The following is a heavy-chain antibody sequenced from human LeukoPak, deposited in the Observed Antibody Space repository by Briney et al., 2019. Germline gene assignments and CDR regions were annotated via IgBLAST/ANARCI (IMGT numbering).Heavy chain of an antibody. CDR3: ARPYGDYPYNWFDP. CDR2: INPNSGGT. D-gene: IGHD4-17*01. CDR1: GYTFTGYY. Sequence: GASVKVSCKASGYTFTGYYMHWVRQAPGQGLEWMGWINPNSGGTNYAQKFQGRVTITADESTSTAYMELSSLRSEDTAVYYCARPYGDYPYNWFDPWGQGTLVTVSS. V-gene: IGHV1-2*02. J-gene: IGHJ5*02.